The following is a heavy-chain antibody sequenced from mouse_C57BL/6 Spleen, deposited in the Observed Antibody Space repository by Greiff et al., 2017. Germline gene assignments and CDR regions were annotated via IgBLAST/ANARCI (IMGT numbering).Heavy chain of an antibody. CDR2: INPNNGGT. D-gene: IGHD2-4*01. CDR1: GYTFTDYN. CDR3: ARSDYDERAWFAY. J-gene: IGHJ3*01. V-gene: IGHV1-18*01. Sequence: VQLQQSGPELVKPGASVKIPCKASGYTFTDYNMDWVKQSHGKSLEWIGDINPNNGGTIYNQKFKGKATLTVDKSSSTAYMELRSLTSEDTAVYYCARSDYDERAWFAYWGQGTLVTVSA.